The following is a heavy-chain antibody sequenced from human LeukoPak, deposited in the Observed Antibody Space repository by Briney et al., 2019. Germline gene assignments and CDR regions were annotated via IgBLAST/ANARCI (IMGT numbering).Heavy chain of an antibody. Sequence: GGSLRLSCTASGFTFCDYAMSWVRQAPGKGVEWVGFIRSKAYGGTTEYAASVKGRFTISRDDSKSIAYLQMNSLKTEDTAVYYCTSGPPDGIAVAGFDYWGQGTLVTVSS. J-gene: IGHJ4*02. CDR1: GFTFCDYA. V-gene: IGHV3-49*04. D-gene: IGHD6-19*01. CDR3: TSGPPDGIAVAGFDY. CDR2: IRSKAYGGTT.